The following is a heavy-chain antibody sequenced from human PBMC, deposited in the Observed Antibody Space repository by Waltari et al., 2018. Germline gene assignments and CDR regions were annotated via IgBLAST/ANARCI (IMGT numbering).Heavy chain of an antibody. CDR2: ISSSSSTI. J-gene: IGHJ4*02. CDR3: ARARPPLFGDSSY. D-gene: IGHD4-17*01. V-gene: IGHV3-48*04. CDR1: GFTFSSYS. Sequence: EVQLVESGGGLVQPGGSLRLSCAASGFTFSSYSMNWVRQAPGKGLEGVSYISSSSSTIYYADSVKGRFTISRDNAKNSLYLQMNSLRAEDTAVYYCARARPPLFGDSSYWGQGTLVTVSP.